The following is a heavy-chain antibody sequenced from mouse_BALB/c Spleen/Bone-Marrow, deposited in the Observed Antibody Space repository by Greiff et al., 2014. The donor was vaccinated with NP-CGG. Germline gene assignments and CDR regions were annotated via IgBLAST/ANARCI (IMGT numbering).Heavy chain of an antibody. CDR2: IRLKSNNYAT. V-gene: IGHV6-6*02. J-gene: IGHJ4*01. D-gene: IGHD2-10*01. CDR3: TRAYYGTMDY. CDR1: GFTFSNYW. Sequence: DVKLVESGGGLVQPGGSMKLSCVVSGFTFSNYWMNWVRQSAGKGLEWVAEIRLKSNNYATHYAESVKGRFTISRDDSKSSVYLQMNNLRAEDTGIYYCTRAYYGTMDYWGQGTSVTVSS.